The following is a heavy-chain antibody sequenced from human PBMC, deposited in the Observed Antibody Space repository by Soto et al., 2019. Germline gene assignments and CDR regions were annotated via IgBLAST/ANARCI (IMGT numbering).Heavy chain of an antibody. V-gene: IGHV3-33*01. CDR1: GFTFSSYG. CDR3: AREKRRYDFWEVIGYYGMDV. J-gene: IGHJ6*02. CDR2: IWYDGSNK. D-gene: IGHD3-3*01. Sequence: PGGSLRLSCAASGFTFSSYGMHWVRQAPGKGLEWVAVIWYDGSNKYYADSVKGRFTISRDNSKNTLYLQMNSLRAEDTAVYYCAREKRRYDFWEVIGYYGMDVWGQGTTVTVSS.